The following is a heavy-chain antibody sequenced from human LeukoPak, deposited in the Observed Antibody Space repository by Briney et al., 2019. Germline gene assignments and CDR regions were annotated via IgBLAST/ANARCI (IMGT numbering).Heavy chain of an antibody. CDR3: ARGRPHGNDY. V-gene: IGHV3-74*01. CDR2: ISGEGSST. Sequence: GGSLRLSCAASGFTFSYYWMHWVRQAPGKGLEWVSRISGEGSSTSYADSVKGRFTISRDNAKNTVYLQMNSLRAEDTAVFYCARGRPHGNDYWGQGTLVTVSS. D-gene: IGHD4-23*01. J-gene: IGHJ4*02. CDR1: GFTFSYYW.